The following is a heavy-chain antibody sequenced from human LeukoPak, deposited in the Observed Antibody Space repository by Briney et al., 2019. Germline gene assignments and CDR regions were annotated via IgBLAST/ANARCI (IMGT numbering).Heavy chain of an antibody. CDR2: ISSGGSTI. J-gene: IGHJ6*03. D-gene: IGHD1-14*01. Sequence: GGSLRLSCAASGFTFSDYYMSWIRQAPGKGLEWVSYISSGGSTIYYADFVKGRFTISRDNAKNSLYLQMNSLRAEDAAVYYCARVPLPYYYYMDVWGKGTTVTVSS. CDR3: ARVPLPYYYYMDV. V-gene: IGHV3-11*01. CDR1: GFTFSDYY.